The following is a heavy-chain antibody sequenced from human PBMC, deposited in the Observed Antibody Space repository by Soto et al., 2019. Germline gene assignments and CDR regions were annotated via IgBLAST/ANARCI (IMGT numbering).Heavy chain of an antibody. D-gene: IGHD4-17*01. CDR1: GGSFSGYY. V-gene: IGHV4-34*01. Sequence: QVQLQQWGAGLLKPSETLSLTCAVYGGSFSGYYWSWIRQPPGKGLEWIGEINHSGSTNYNPSLKSRVTRSVDTSKNQFSLKLSSVTAADTAVYYCARVRPTLRLVVAPIGPFDYWGQGTLVTVSS. J-gene: IGHJ4*02. CDR3: ARVRPTLRLVVAPIGPFDY. CDR2: INHSGST.